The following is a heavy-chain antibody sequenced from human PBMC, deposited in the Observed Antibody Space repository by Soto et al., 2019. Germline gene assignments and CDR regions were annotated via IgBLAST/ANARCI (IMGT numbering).Heavy chain of an antibody. CDR2: ISGSGGNT. CDR3: AKGGWVDTAAAGALFDY. D-gene: IGHD6-13*01. V-gene: IGHV3-23*01. CDR1: GFTFSSYA. Sequence: PGGSLRLSCAASGFTFSSYAMSWVRQAPGKGLEWVSAISGSGGNTYYADSVKGRFTISRDNSKNTLYLQVNSLRAEDTAVYYCAKGGWVDTAAAGALFDYWGQGTLVTVSS. J-gene: IGHJ4*02.